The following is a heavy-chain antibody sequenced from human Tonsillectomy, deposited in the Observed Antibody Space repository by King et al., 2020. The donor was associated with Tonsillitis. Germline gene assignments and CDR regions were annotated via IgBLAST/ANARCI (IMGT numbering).Heavy chain of an antibody. J-gene: IGHJ6*02. D-gene: IGHD3-3*01. Sequence: QLQESGPGLVKPSETLSLTCTVSGGSISSNYWSWIRQPAGKGLEWIGRIYTSGSTNYNPSFKSRVTMSVDTSKNQLSLKLGSVTAADTAVYYCARDVVSFWSGYQDGMDVWGQGTTVTVSS. CDR1: GGSISSNY. CDR2: IYTSGST. V-gene: IGHV4-4*07. CDR3: ARDVVSFWSGYQDGMDV.